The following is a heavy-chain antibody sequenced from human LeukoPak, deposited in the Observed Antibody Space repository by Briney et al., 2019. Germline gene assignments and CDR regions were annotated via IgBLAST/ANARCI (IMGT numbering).Heavy chain of an antibody. CDR3: ARGDSSGVHFDY. CDR1: GGSISSGGYY. D-gene: IGHD3-22*01. Sequence: SQTLSLTCTVSGGSISSGGYYWSWIRQHPGKGLEWIGYIYYSGSTYYNPALKSRVTISVDTSKKQFSLKLSSVTAADTAVYYCARGDSSGVHFDYWGQGTLVTVSS. CDR2: IYYSGST. J-gene: IGHJ4*02. V-gene: IGHV4-31*03.